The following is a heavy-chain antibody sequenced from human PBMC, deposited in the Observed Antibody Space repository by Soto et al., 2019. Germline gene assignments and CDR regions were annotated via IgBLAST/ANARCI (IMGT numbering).Heavy chain of an antibody. V-gene: IGHV1-18*04. J-gene: IGHJ4*02. Sequence: ASVKVSCKASGYTFTSYGISWVRQAPGQGLEWMGWISAYNGNTNYVQKLQGRVTMTTDTSTSTAYMELRSLRSDDTAVYYCEVRSGWYRRVDYWGQGTLVTVSS. CDR3: EVRSGWYRRVDY. D-gene: IGHD6-19*01. CDR1: GYTFTSYG. CDR2: ISAYNGNT.